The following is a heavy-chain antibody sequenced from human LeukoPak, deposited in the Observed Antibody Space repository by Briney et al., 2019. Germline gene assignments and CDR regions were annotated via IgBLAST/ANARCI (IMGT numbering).Heavy chain of an antibody. Sequence: GGSLRLSCGASGFTFSSYFMTWVRQAPGKGLEWVSTISGSGGRTSYADSAKGRFTISRDKSKDTLYLQVSSLRAEDTALYFCAREDLSAVYDWGQGTLVTVSS. CDR1: GFTFSSYF. J-gene: IGHJ4*02. V-gene: IGHV3-23*01. CDR2: ISGSGGRT. CDR3: AREDLSAVYD. D-gene: IGHD5/OR15-5a*01.